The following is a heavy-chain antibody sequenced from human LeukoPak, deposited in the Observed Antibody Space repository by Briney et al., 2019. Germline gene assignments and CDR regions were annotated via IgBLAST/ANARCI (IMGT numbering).Heavy chain of an antibody. CDR1: GGSISSSSYY. Sequence: PSENLSLTCTVSGGSISSSSYYWGWIRQRPGKGLEWIGSIYYTGIAYYNPSLKSRVTISVDTSKNQFFLRLSSVTAADTAVYYCARRNYNWNDFDYWGQGTLVTVSS. CDR3: ARRNYNWNDFDY. J-gene: IGHJ4*02. V-gene: IGHV4-39*01. D-gene: IGHD1-20*01. CDR2: IYYTGIA.